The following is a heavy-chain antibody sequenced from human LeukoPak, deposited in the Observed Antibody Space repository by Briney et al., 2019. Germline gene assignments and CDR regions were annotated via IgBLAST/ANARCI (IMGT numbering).Heavy chain of an antibody. J-gene: IGHJ6*02. V-gene: IGHV5-51*01. CDR3: ARCPTTHYASDV. D-gene: IGHD1-1*01. CDR2: IYPGDSDT. Sequence: GESLKISCKASGYSFTSYWVGWVRQMPGKGLEWMGIIYPGDSDTRYSPSLQGQVTISADKSINTAYLQWSSLKASDTAIYYCARCPTTHYASDVWGQGTTVTVSS. CDR1: GYSFTSYW.